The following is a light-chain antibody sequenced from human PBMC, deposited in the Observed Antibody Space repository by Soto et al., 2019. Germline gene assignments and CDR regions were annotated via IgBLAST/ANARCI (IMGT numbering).Light chain of an antibody. CDR1: QDISRH. CDR2: DAS. Sequence: ENVLTQSPGTLSLSPGERVTLSCRASQDISRHLAWYQHKPGQAPRLLMFDASSRATGIPDRFSASGSGTDFTLSISRLEPEDVAVYYCQQYGTSPRTFGQGTRVEIK. V-gene: IGKV3-20*01. J-gene: IGKJ1*01. CDR3: QQYGTSPRT.